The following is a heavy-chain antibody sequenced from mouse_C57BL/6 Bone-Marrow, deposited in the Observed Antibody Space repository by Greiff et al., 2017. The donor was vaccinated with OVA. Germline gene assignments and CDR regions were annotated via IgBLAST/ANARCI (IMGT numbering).Heavy chain of an antibody. D-gene: IGHD1-1*01. CDR1: GYTFTSYG. CDR2: IYPRSGNT. J-gene: IGHJ2*01. CDR3: ARITTVVGDY. Sequence: QVHVKQSGAELARPGASVKLSCKASGYTFTSYGISWVKQRTGQGLEWIGEIYPRSGNTYYNEKFKGKATLTADKSSSTAYMELRSLTSEDSAVYFCARITTVVGDYWGQGTTLTVSS. V-gene: IGHV1-81*01.